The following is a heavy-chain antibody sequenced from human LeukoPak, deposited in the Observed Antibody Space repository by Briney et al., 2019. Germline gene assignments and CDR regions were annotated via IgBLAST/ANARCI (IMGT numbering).Heavy chain of an antibody. D-gene: IGHD1-26*01. J-gene: IGHJ4*02. CDR1: GYTLTELP. CDR2: FDPDDGET. Sequence: GASVKVSCKVSGYTLTELPIHWVRQAPGKGLEWMGGFDPDDGETVYAQMFQGRVTMTEDTSSDTASMELSSLRSGDTAVYYCATGTSGSYYVGIVRPIDYWGQGTLVTVSS. CDR3: ATGTSGSYYVGIVRPIDY. V-gene: IGHV1-24*01.